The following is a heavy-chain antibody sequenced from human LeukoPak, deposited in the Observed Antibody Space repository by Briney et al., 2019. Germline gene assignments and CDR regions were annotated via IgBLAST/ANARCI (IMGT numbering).Heavy chain of an antibody. CDR2: ISTYNDNT. D-gene: IGHD4-17*01. V-gene: IGHV1-18*01. CDR3: ARGKGNYGDPASFDY. J-gene: IGHJ4*02. CDR1: GGTFSSYA. Sequence: ASVKVSCKASGGTFSSYAISWVRQAPGQGLEWMGWISTYNDNTNYAQKFQGRVTMTTDTSTSKVYMEVRSLRSDDTAVYYCARGKGNYGDPASFDYWGQGTLVTVSS.